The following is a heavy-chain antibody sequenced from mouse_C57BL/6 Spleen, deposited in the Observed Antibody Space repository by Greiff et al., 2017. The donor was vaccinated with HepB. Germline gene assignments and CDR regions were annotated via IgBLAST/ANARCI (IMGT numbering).Heavy chain of an antibody. D-gene: IGHD3-2*02. CDR1: GYTFTSYW. CDR2: IYPGSGST. J-gene: IGHJ4*01. V-gene: IGHV1-55*01. CDR3: ARSETAQATYAMDY. Sequence: VQLQQPGAELVKPGASVKMSCKASGYTFTSYWITWVKQRPGQGLEWIGDIYPGSGSTNYNEKFKSKATLTVDTSSSTAYMQLSSLTSEDSAVYYCARSETAQATYAMDYWGQGTSVTVSS.